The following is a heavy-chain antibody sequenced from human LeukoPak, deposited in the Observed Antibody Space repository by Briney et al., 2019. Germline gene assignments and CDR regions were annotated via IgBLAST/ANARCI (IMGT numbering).Heavy chain of an antibody. CDR3: ANGNRCTSPNCLGYYYFYMDV. Sequence: PGGSLRLSCAASGFTFSSYAMNWVRQAPGRGLEWVSGFSGSGGTTYYADSVKGRSTISRDNSKNTLYLQMNSLRAEDTAVYYCANGNRCTSPNCLGYYYFYMDVWGKGTTVTVSS. J-gene: IGHJ6*03. CDR2: FSGSGGTT. V-gene: IGHV3-23*01. CDR1: GFTFSSYA. D-gene: IGHD2-8*01.